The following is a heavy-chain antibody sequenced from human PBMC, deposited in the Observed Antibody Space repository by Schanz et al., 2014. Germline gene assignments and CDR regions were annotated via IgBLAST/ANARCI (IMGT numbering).Heavy chain of an antibody. D-gene: IGHD3-10*01. CDR1: GFTVSSNH. CDR2: IWYDENNK. Sequence: QEQLVESGGGLVQPGGSLRLSCAVSGFTVSSNHMSWVRQAPGKGLEWVAVIWYDENNKYYADSVKGRFTMSRDNSKNTLYLQMNSLRAEDTAVYYCARANYRRKINFDYWGRGTLVTVSS. J-gene: IGHJ4*02. CDR3: ARANYRRKINFDY. V-gene: IGHV3-33*08.